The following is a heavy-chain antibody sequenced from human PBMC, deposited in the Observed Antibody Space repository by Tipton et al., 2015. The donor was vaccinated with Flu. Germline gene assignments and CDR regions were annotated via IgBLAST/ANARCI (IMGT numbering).Heavy chain of an antibody. CDR1: GFSLSSYG. V-gene: IGHV3-30*02. CDR2: IHYDGSIK. Sequence: QLAQSGGGVVQPGGSLRLSCAASGFSLSSYGMVWVRRAPGKGLERVAFIHYDGSIKYYADSVKGRFTISRDNSKNTLYLQMNSLRTEDTALYYCAKDSLPTLSRGVGPDYWGQGVLVTVSS. J-gene: IGHJ4*02. D-gene: IGHD3-10*01. CDR3: AKDSLPTLSRGVGPDY.